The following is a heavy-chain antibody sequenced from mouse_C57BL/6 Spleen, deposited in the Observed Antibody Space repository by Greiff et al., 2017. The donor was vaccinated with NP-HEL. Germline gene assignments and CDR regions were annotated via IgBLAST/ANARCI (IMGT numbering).Heavy chain of an antibody. D-gene: IGHD2-3*01. CDR3: AILDGYHWYFDV. V-gene: IGHV1-26*01. Sequence: VQLQQSGPELVKPGASVKISCKASGYTFTDYYMNWVKQSHGKSLEWIGDINPNNGGTSYNQKFKGKATLTVDKSSSTAYMELRSLTSEDSAVYYCAILDGYHWYFDVWGTGTTVTVSS. J-gene: IGHJ1*03. CDR2: INPNNGGT. CDR1: GYTFTDYY.